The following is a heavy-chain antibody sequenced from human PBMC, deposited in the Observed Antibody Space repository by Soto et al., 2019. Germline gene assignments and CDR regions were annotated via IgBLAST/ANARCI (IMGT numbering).Heavy chain of an antibody. V-gene: IGHV1-3*01. CDR3: ARGLGLYYFDY. J-gene: IGHJ4*02. CDR2: INAGNGNT. Sequence: ASVKVSFKASGYTFTSYAMHWARQAPGQRLEWMGWINAGNGNTKYSQKFQGRVTITRDTSASTAYMELSSLRSEDTAVDYCARGLGLYYFDYWGQRTLVTFSS. CDR1: GYTFTSYA. D-gene: IGHD1-26*01.